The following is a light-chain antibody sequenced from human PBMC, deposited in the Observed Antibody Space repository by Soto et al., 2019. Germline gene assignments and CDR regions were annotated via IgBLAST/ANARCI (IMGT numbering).Light chain of an antibody. V-gene: IGKV3-15*01. CDR2: GAS. J-gene: IGKJ2*02. Sequence: EIVMTQSPATLSVSPGERATLSCRASQSVSSNLAWYQQKPGQAPRLLIYGASTRATGIPARFSGSGSGTEFTLTLRRLQSEDFAFYYCQQYNNWPPWTFGQGTKLEI. CDR1: QSVSSN. CDR3: QQYNNWPPWT.